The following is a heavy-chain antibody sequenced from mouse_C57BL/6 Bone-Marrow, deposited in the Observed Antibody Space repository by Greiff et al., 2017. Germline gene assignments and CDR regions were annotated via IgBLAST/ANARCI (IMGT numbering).Heavy chain of an antibody. CDR3: ARIRYYFDY. CDR1: GYTFTSYW. Sequence: VQLQQSGAELVMPGASVKLSCKASGYTFTSYWMHWVKQRPGQGLEWIGEIDPSDSYTNYNQKFKGKSTLTVDKSSSTAYMQLSSLTSEDSAVYYCARIRYYFDYWGQGTTLTVSS. D-gene: IGHD3-2*02. CDR2: IDPSDSYT. J-gene: IGHJ2*01. V-gene: IGHV1-69*01.